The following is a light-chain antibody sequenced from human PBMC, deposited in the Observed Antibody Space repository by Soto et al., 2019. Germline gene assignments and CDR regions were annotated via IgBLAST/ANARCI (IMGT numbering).Light chain of an antibody. CDR2: DVS. J-gene: IGLJ1*01. CDR3: CSYAGSPRYV. V-gene: IGLV2-11*01. Sequence: QSALTQPRSVSGSLGQSVTISCTGTSSDVGTYNYVSWYQQHPGKAPKVMIYDVSERASGVPDRFSGSKSGNMASLTISGLQAEDEADYYCCSYAGSPRYVLGTGTKLTVL. CDR1: SSDVGTYNY.